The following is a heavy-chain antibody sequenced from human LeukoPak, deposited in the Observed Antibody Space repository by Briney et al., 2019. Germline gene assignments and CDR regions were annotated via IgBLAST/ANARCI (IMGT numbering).Heavy chain of an antibody. V-gene: IGHV3-30*02. J-gene: IGHJ5*02. Sequence: GGSLRLSCEASEFTFSSYGMHWVRQAPGKGLEWVACIEHDGRNKFYADSVKGRFTISRDNFAKTLYLQMNSLTREDTAVYYCAKRGPPPGSYGNWIDPWGQGTLVTVSS. CDR3: AKRGPPPGSYGNWIDP. CDR2: IEHDGRNK. D-gene: IGHD2-15*01. CDR1: EFTFSSYG.